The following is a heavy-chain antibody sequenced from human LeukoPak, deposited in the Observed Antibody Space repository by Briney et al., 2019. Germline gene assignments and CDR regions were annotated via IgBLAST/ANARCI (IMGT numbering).Heavy chain of an antibody. Sequence: ASVKVSCKASGGTFSSYAISWVRQAPGQGLEWMGGIIPIFGTANYAQKFQGRVTITTDESTSTAYMELSSLRSEDTAVYYCARGYCTNGVCYRGDYWGQGTLVTVSS. CDR2: IIPIFGTA. CDR1: GGTFSSYA. J-gene: IGHJ4*02. CDR3: ARGYCTNGVCYRGDY. V-gene: IGHV1-69*05. D-gene: IGHD2-8*01.